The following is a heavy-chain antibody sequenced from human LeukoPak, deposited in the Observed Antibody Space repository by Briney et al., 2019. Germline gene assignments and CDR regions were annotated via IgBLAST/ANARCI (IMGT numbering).Heavy chain of an antibody. CDR3: ERDPPYGDYWYFDL. Sequence: SETLSLTCTVSGGSISSYYWSWVRQPAGKGLEWIGRSYTSGSTNYNPSLKSRVTMSVDTSKNQFSLKLSSVTAADTVVYYCERDPPYGDYWYFDLWGRGTLVTVSS. CDR1: GGSISSYY. J-gene: IGHJ2*01. CDR2: SYTSGST. V-gene: IGHV4-4*07. D-gene: IGHD4-17*01.